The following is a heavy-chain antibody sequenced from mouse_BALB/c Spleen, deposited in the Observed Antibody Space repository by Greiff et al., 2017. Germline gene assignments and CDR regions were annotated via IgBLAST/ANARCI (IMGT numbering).Heavy chain of an antibody. Sequence: VQLQQSGPGLVAPSQSLSITCTVSGFSLTSYGVHWVRQPPGKGLEWLGVIWAGGSTNYNSALMSRLSISKDNSKSQVFLKMNSLQTDDTAMYYCARDRGYYYGSRDAMDYWGQGTSVTVSS. J-gene: IGHJ4*01. CDR3: ARDRGYYYGSRDAMDY. CDR1: GFSLTSYG. D-gene: IGHD1-1*01. CDR2: IWAGGST. V-gene: IGHV2-9*02.